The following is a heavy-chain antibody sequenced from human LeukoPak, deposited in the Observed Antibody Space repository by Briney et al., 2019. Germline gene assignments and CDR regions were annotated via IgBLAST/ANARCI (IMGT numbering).Heavy chain of an antibody. CDR1: GFTFSSYG. Sequence: GGSLRLSCAASGFTFSSYGMHWVRQAPGKGLDWVAFIRYDGSNKYYADSVKGRFTISRDNSKNTLYLQMNSLRAEDTAVYYCAKDLGRVYGSGSTFDYWGQGTLVTVSS. J-gene: IGHJ4*02. CDR3: AKDLGRVYGSGSTFDY. CDR2: IRYDGSNK. D-gene: IGHD3-10*01. V-gene: IGHV3-30*02.